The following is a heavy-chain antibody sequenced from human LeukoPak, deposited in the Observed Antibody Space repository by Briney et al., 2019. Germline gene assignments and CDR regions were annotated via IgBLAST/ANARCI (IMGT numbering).Heavy chain of an antibody. V-gene: IGHV3-53*01. CDR1: GFTVSTNY. CDR3: ARDHGWSPDY. CDR2: IYSGGST. Sequence: GGSLRLSCAASGFTVSTNYMSWVRQAPGKGLEWVSIIYSGGSTYYAGSVKGRFTVSRDNSKNTVYLQMNSLRAEDTAVYYCARDHGWSPDYWGQGTLVTVSS. J-gene: IGHJ4*02. D-gene: IGHD1-26*01.